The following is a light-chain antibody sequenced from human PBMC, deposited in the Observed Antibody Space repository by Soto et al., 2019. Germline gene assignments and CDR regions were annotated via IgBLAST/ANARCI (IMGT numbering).Light chain of an antibody. Sequence: EVVLTQSPGTLSLSPGERATLSCRASQSVAANYLAWYQQKPGQAPRLLIYGVYTRAPGIPARFSGSGSGTDFTLTISRLEPEDFAVYYCQQYGSSPLTFGGGTKVDIK. CDR2: GVY. V-gene: IGKV3-20*01. CDR3: QQYGSSPLT. CDR1: QSVAANY. J-gene: IGKJ4*01.